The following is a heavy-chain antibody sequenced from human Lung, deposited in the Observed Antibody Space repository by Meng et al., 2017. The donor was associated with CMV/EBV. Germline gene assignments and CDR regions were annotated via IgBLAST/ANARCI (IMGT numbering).Heavy chain of an antibody. CDR1: GFTFSSYS. D-gene: IGHD5-24*01. CDR2: ISSSSSYI. Sequence: SCAASGFTFSSYSLNWVRQAPGKGLEWVSAISSSSSYIYYADSVKGRFTISRDNAKNSLYLQLNSLRAEDTAVYYCARAPEGDGYNIAYWGQGTLVTVSS. J-gene: IGHJ4*02. CDR3: ARAPEGDGYNIAY. V-gene: IGHV3-21*01.